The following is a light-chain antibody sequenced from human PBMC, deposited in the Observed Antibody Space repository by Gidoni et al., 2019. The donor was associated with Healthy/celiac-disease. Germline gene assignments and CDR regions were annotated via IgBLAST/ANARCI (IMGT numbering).Light chain of an antibody. CDR1: QSVSSN. V-gene: IGKV3-15*01. Sequence: EIVMTQSPATLSVSPEERATLSCRASQSVSSNLDWYQQKPGQAPRLLIYGASTRDTGISARFSGSGSGTEFTLTISRLQSEDFAVYYCQQYNNWPRTFGQGTKVEIK. CDR2: GAS. J-gene: IGKJ1*01. CDR3: QQYNNWPRT.